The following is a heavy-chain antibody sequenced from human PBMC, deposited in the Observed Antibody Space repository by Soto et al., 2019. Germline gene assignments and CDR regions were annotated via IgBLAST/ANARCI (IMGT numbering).Heavy chain of an antibody. V-gene: IGHV3-64*01. D-gene: IGHD2-8*01. J-gene: IGHJ6*03. CDR1: GFTFSSYA. CDR2: ISSNGGST. Sequence: GGSLRLSCAASGFTFSSYAMHWVRQAPGKGLEYVSAISSNGGSTYYANSVKGRFTISRDNSKNTLYLQMGSLRAEDMAVYYCARVYDTRIDSWDYYYYYYMDVWGKGTTVTVSS. CDR3: ARVYDTRIDSWDYYYYYYMDV.